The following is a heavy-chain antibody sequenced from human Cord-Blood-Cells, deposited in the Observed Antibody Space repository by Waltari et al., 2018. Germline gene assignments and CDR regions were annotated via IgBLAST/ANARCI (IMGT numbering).Heavy chain of an antibody. Sequence: QVQLQESGPGLVKPSQTLSLTCPVSGGSISSGGYYWSWIRQHPGKGLEWIGYIYYSGSTYYNPSLKSRVTISVDTCKNQFSLKLSSVTAADTAVYYCAREISGYDSIVDYWGQGTLVTVSS. CDR2: IYYSGST. CDR3: AREISGYDSIVDY. V-gene: IGHV4-31*03. CDR1: GGSISSGGYY. D-gene: IGHD5-12*01. J-gene: IGHJ4*02.